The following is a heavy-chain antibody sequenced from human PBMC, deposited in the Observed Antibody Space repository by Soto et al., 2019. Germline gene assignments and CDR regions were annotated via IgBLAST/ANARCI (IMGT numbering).Heavy chain of an antibody. D-gene: IGHD3-10*01. J-gene: IGHJ4*02. CDR1: GGIFSTYA. CDR3: ARDRDYYGSGNYYNRIDF. V-gene: IGHV1-69*01. CDR2: IIPLFGTP. Sequence: QVQLVQSGAEVKKPGSSVKVSCKASGGIFSTYAISWLRQAPGQGLEWMGGIIPLFGTPNYAQKFQGRVTITADESTSTAYMELRRLRSEDTAVYYCARDRDYYGSGNYYNRIDFWGQGTLVTVSS.